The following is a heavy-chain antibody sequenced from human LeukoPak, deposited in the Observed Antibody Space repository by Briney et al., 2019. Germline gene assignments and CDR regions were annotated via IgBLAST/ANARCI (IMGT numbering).Heavy chain of an antibody. V-gene: IGHV3-7*01. CDR3: EGSAGY. Sequence: GGSLRLSCAASGFTFSNSWMSWVRQAPGKGLEWVANIKKDGSEKYYVDSVKGRFTISRDNAKNSLYLQMNSLRVEDKAVYYCEGSAGYWGQGTLVTVSS. CDR2: IKKDGSEK. J-gene: IGHJ4*02. D-gene: IGHD6-19*01. CDR1: GFTFSNSW.